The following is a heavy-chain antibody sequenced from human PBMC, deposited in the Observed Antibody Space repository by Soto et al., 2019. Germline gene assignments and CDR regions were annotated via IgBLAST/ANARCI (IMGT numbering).Heavy chain of an antibody. J-gene: IGHJ4*02. CDR1: GFTFRSYW. D-gene: IGHD1-26*01. CDR3: ARDLEWELLGGLDC. V-gene: IGHV3-74*01. Sequence: EVQLVESGGGLVQPGGSLRRSCAASGFTFRSYWMHWVRQAPGKGLVWVSRINGDGSSTRYADSVKGRFTISRDNAKNTRDLQMNSLTPEDKAVYYWARDLEWELLGGLDCWGQATLVTVSS. CDR2: INGDGSST.